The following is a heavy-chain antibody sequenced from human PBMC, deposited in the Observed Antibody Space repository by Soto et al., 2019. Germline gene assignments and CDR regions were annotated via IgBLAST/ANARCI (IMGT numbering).Heavy chain of an antibody. CDR1: GFTFSGYA. J-gene: IGHJ4*02. V-gene: IGHV3-23*01. CDR3: AKTIVALLYYFDY. CDR2: ISGSGGST. D-gene: IGHD5-12*01. Sequence: GGSLRLSCAASGFTFSGYAMSWVRQAPGKGLEWVSAISGSGGSTYYADSVRGRFTISRDNSKNTLYLQMNSLRAEDTAVYYCAKTIVALLYYFDYWGQGTLVTVSS.